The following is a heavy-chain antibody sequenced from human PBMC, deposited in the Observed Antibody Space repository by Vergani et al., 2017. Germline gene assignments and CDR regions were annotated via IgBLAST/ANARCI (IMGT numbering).Heavy chain of an antibody. Sequence: VQLVESGGGLVQPGGSLRLSCAASGFTFSSYEMNWVRQAPGKGLEWVSYISSSGSTIYYADSVKGRFTISRDNAKNSLYLQMNSLRAEDTAVYYCARESGIAVAGLGVDYWGQGTLVTVSS. D-gene: IGHD6-19*01. CDR2: ISSSGSTI. CDR1: GFTFSSYE. J-gene: IGHJ4*02. V-gene: IGHV3-48*03. CDR3: ARESGIAVAGLGVDY.